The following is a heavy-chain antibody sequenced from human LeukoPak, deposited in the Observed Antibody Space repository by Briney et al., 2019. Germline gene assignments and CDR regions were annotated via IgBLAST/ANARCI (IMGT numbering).Heavy chain of an antibody. D-gene: IGHD6-13*01. CDR2: SSSSSSYI. CDR1: GFTFSSYS. V-gene: IGHV3-21*01. J-gene: IGHJ5*02. Sequence: GGSLRLSCAASGFTFSSYSMNWVRQAPGKGLEWVSSSSSSSSYIYYADSVKGRFTISRDNAKNSLYLQMNSLRAEDTAVYYCARHEGLPSSSWYPGVFWFDPWGQGTLVTVSS. CDR3: ARHEGLPSSSWYPGVFWFDP.